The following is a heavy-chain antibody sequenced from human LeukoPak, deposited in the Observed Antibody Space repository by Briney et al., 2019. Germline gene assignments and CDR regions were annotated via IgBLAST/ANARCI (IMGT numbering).Heavy chain of an antibody. J-gene: IGHJ4*02. CDR3: ARDSLFDY. CDR2: ITESGGNT. Sequence: GGSLRLSCAASGFTFSSYAMSWVRQVPGKGLEWVSSITESGGNTYYADSVKGRFTISRDNAKNSLYLQMNSLRAEDTAVYYCARDSLFDYWGQGTLVTVSS. V-gene: IGHV3-23*01. CDR1: GFTFSSYA.